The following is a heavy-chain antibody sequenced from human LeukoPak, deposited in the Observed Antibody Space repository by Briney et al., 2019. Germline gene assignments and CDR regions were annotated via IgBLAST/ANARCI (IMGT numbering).Heavy chain of an antibody. D-gene: IGHD4-17*01. CDR2: ISHIGRT. CDR3: ARALVTVTKGFDI. CDR1: GDSFSSHY. Sequence: PSETLSLTCAVSGDSFSSHYWTWIRQSPGTGLEWIGYISHIGRTNYNPSLKSRVTISIDTSKNQFSLNLRSVTAADTAVYYCARALVTVTKGFDIWGQGTMVSVCS. J-gene: IGHJ3*02. V-gene: IGHV4-59*11.